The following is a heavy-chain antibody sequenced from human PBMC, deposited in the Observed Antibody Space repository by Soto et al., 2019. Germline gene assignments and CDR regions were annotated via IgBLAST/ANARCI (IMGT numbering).Heavy chain of an antibody. J-gene: IGHJ4*02. D-gene: IGHD2-15*01. CDR3: ARANCSGGSCYVFDY. V-gene: IGHV5-51*01. Sequence: GESLKISCNGSGYIFTSYWIGWVRQMPGKGLEWMGIIYPGDSDTRYSPSFQGQVTISADKSISTAYLQWSSLRSDDTAVYYCARANCSGGSCYVFDYWGQGTLVTVSS. CDR1: GYIFTSYW. CDR2: IYPGDSDT.